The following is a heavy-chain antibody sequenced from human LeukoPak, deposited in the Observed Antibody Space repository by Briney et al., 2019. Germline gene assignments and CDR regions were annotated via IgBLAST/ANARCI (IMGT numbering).Heavy chain of an antibody. Sequence: QTGGSLRLSCAASGFTFSNYWMSWVRQAARKGLEWVANIKQDGSEKYHVDSVTGRFTISRDNAKNSLYLQMNNLRAEDTAVYYCARGPVEWELLLDYWGQGTLVTVSS. CDR3: ARGPVEWELLLDY. CDR1: GFTFSNYW. J-gene: IGHJ4*02. CDR2: IKQDGSEK. V-gene: IGHV3-7*01. D-gene: IGHD1-26*01.